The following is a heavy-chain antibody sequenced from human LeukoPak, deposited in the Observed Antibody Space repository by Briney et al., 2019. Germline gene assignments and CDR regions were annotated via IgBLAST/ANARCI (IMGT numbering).Heavy chain of an antibody. J-gene: IGHJ4*02. CDR3: ARVGRLQYGDYVAFDY. Sequence: GGSLRLSCATSGFTFTDYYMTWIRQAPGKGLEWISYISVSGTTMYYADSVKGRFTLSRDNAKNSLYLQMNSLRADDTAVYYCARVGRLQYGDYVAFDYWGQGALVTVPS. CDR2: ISVSGTTM. V-gene: IGHV3-11*01. CDR1: GFTFTDYY. D-gene: IGHD4-17*01.